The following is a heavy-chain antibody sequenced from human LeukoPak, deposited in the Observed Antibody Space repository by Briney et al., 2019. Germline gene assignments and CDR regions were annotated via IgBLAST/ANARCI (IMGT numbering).Heavy chain of an antibody. CDR2: KYYSGSA. J-gene: IGHJ3*02. CDR3: ATPYCSSISCLDVFSM. D-gene: IGHD2-2*01. V-gene: IGHV4-31*03. Sequence: TSETLSLTCNVSGVSVSDGRYYWTWTRQHPGKGLEWIGYKYYSGSAKYNPSLKSRLTISVDTSKNQFSLQLTSVTAADTATYYCATPYCSSISCLDVFSMWGQGTRVTVSS. CDR1: GVSVSDGRYY.